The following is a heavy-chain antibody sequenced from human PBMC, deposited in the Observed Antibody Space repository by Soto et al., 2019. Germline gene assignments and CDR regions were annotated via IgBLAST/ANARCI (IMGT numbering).Heavy chain of an antibody. J-gene: IGHJ4*02. CDR3: ATPSSVMTASGIVY. Sequence: QLHLQESGPGLVKPSETLSLTCTVSGASISSSDYSWGWVRQSPGKGLEWIGNISYSGSTYYNPSLKSRVSLSVDTSKSQFSLTLNFVTAADTAVCYCATPSSVMTASGIVYWGQGTLVTVSS. V-gene: IGHV4-39*01. D-gene: IGHD6-13*01. CDR2: ISYSGST. CDR1: GASISSSDYS.